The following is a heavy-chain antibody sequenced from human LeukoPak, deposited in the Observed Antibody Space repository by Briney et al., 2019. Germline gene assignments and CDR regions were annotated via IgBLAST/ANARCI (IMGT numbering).Heavy chain of an antibody. CDR3: ARYPDPNYEHYYYYYGMDV. V-gene: IGHV4-59*01. CDR2: IYYSGST. D-gene: IGHD3-3*01. CDR1: GGSISSYY. Sequence: PSETLCLTCTVSGGSISSYYWSWIRQPPGKGLEWIGYIYYSGSTNYNPSLKSRVAISVDTSKNQFSLKLSSVTAADTAVYYCARYPDPNYEHYYYYYGMDVWGKGTTVTVSS. J-gene: IGHJ6*04.